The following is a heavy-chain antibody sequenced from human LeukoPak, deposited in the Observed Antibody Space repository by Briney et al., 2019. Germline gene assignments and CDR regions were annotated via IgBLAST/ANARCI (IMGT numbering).Heavy chain of an antibody. V-gene: IGHV1-46*01. CDR3: ARDRSGYSRRAFDI. CDR2: INPSGGST. Sequence: ASVKVSCKASGYTFTSYGISWVRQAPGQGLEWMGIINPSGGSTSYAQKFQGRVTMTRDMSTSTVYMELSSLRSEDTAVYYCARDRSGYSRRAFDIWGQGTMVTVSS. CDR1: GYTFTSYG. D-gene: IGHD6-13*01. J-gene: IGHJ3*02.